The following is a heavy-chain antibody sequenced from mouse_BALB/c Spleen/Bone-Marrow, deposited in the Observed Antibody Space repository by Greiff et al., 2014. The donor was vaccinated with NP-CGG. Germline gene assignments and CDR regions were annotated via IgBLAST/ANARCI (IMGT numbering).Heavy chain of an antibody. V-gene: IGHV1-9*01. CDR1: GYTFSSYW. CDR2: ILPGSGNT. CDR3: AREGITAVVEMGY. Sequence: QVQLKQSGAELMKPGASVKISCKATGYTFSSYWIEWVKQRPGHGLEWIGEILPGSGNTNYNEKFKDKATFTADTSSNTAYMQLSSLTSEDSAVYHCAREGITAVVEMGYWGQGTSVTVSS. J-gene: IGHJ4*01. D-gene: IGHD1-1*01.